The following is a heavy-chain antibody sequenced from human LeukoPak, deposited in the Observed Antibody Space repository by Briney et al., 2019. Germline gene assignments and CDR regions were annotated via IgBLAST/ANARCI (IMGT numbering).Heavy chain of an antibody. CDR3: AKDVPSHFFYF. Sequence: PGGSLRLSCVASGFTFDTYAMSWVRQFPGKGLEWISTIAGNGYPFVVDSLKGRFTISRDNLRNTLYLQLNSLRLDDTAVYFCAKDVPSHFFYFCCEGALVTVSS. J-gene: IGHJ4*02. CDR2: IAGNGYP. CDR1: GFTFDTYA. V-gene: IGHV3-23*01.